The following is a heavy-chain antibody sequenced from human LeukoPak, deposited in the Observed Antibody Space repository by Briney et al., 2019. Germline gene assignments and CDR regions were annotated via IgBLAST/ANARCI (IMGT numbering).Heavy chain of an antibody. J-gene: IGHJ4*02. Sequence: GGSLRLSCAASGFTFSSYAMHWVRQAPGKGLEWVAVISYDGSNKYYADSVKGRFTIPRDNSKNTLYLQMNSLRAEDTAVYYCASARTGYYDSSGHYWGQGTLVTVPS. D-gene: IGHD3-22*01. CDR1: GFTFSSYA. CDR3: ASARTGYYDSSGHY. CDR2: ISYDGSNK. V-gene: IGHV3-30*04.